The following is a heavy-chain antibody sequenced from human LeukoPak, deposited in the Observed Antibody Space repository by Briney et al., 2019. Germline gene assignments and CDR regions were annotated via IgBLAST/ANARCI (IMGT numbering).Heavy chain of an antibody. Sequence: GGSLRLSCAASGFTFSSYWMGWVRQAPGKGLEWVANIKQDGSEKYYVDSVKGRFTISRDNAKNSLYLQMNSLRAEDTAVYYCAREVRRYFDWYWYFDLWGRGTLVTVSS. V-gene: IGHV3-7*01. CDR3: AREVRRYFDWYWYFDL. D-gene: IGHD3-9*01. J-gene: IGHJ2*01. CDR1: GFTFSSYW. CDR2: IKQDGSEK.